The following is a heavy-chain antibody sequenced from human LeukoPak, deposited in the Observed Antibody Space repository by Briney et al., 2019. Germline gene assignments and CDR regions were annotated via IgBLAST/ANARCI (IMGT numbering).Heavy chain of an antibody. V-gene: IGHV1-18*01. Sequence: ASVKVSCKASGYTFTSYGISWVRQAPGQGLEWMGWISAYNGNTNYAQKLQGRVTMTTDTSTSTAYMELRSLRSDDTAVYYCARDRRDYYDSSGYGYWGQGTLVTVSS. J-gene: IGHJ4*02. CDR2: ISAYNGNT. CDR3: ARDRRDYYDSSGYGY. D-gene: IGHD3-22*01. CDR1: GYTFTSYG.